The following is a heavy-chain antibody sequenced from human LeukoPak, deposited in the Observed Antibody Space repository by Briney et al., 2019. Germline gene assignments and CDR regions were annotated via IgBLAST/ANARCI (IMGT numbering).Heavy chain of an antibody. V-gene: IGHV1-2*02. CDR1: GYTFTGYY. CDR3: AREVKQWKFDY. Sequence: ASVKVSCKASGYTFTGYYMHWVRQAPGQGLEWMGWINPNSGGINYAQKFQGRVTMTRDTSISTAYMELSRLRSDDTAVYYCAREVKQWKFDYWGQGTLVTVSS. J-gene: IGHJ4*02. D-gene: IGHD6-19*01. CDR2: INPNSGGI.